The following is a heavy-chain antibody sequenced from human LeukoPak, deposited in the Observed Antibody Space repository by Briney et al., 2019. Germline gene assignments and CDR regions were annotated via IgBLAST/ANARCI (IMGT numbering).Heavy chain of an antibody. D-gene: IGHD6-13*01. Sequence: GGSLRLSCAASGFTFSSYSMNGVRQARGKGREGVSSISSSSSYIYYADSVKGRFTISRDNAKNSLYLQMNSLRAEDTAVYYCARDWPPGPFGSSSVRGYFQHWGQGTLVTVSS. CDR3: ARDWPPGPFGSSSVRGYFQH. CDR1: GFTFSSYS. CDR2: ISSSSSYI. J-gene: IGHJ1*01. V-gene: IGHV3-21*01.